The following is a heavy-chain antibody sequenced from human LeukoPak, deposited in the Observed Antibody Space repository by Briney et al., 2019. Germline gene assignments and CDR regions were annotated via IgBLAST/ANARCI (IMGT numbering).Heavy chain of an antibody. V-gene: IGHV1-24*01. D-gene: IGHD1-26*01. CDR3: ASLNFAPRAFDI. J-gene: IGHJ3*02. Sequence: ASVKVSCKVSGYTLTELSMHWVRQAPGKGLEWMGGFDPEDGETIYAQKFQGRVTMTEDTSTDTAYMELSSLRSEDTAVYYCASLNFAPRAFDIWGQGTMVTVSS. CDR2: FDPEDGET. CDR1: GYTLTELS.